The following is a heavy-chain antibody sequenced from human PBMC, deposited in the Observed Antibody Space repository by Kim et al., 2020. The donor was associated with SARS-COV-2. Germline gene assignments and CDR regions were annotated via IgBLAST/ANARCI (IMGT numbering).Heavy chain of an antibody. D-gene: IGHD4-17*01. V-gene: IGHV1-46*01. Sequence: ASVKVSCKASGYTFTSYYMHWVRQAPGQGLEWMGIINPSGGSTSYAQKFQGRVTMTRDTSTSTVYMELSSLRSEDTAVYYCARDLSDYGHYYYYMDVWGKGTTVTVSS. CDR1: GYTFTSYY. J-gene: IGHJ6*03. CDR2: INPSGGST. CDR3: ARDLSDYGHYYYYMDV.